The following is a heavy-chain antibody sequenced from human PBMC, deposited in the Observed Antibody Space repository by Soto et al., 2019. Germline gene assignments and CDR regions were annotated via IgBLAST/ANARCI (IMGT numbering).Heavy chain of an antibody. CDR2: IKQDGSEK. J-gene: IGHJ4*02. CDR3: ASTPAPYDFWSGYYYFDY. V-gene: IGHV3-7*03. CDR1: GFTFSRYW. Sequence: EVQLVESGGGLVQPGGSQRLSCVASGFTFSRYWMSWVRQAPGKGLEWVVNIKQDGSEKYYVDSVKGRFTISRDNAKNSLYLQMNSLRAEDTAVYYCASTPAPYDFWSGYYYFDYWGQGTLVTVSS. D-gene: IGHD3-3*01.